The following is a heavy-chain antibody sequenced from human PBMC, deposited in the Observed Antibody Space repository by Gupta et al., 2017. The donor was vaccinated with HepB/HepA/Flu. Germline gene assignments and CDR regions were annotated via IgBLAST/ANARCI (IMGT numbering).Heavy chain of an antibody. Sequence: QVQLQQSGAGLLKPSAALSLTCHVYGGSFSDDYWTWIRQPPGKGLEWIGEINHSGRTNYNPYLKSRVTLSVDTSKNQFSLKLSSVTAADTAVYYCARAVTEWFGDWFDPWGQGTLVTVSS. CDR1: GGSFSDDY. CDR2: INHSGRT. D-gene: IGHD3-10*01. CDR3: ARAVTEWFGDWFDP. V-gene: IGHV4-34*01. J-gene: IGHJ5*02.